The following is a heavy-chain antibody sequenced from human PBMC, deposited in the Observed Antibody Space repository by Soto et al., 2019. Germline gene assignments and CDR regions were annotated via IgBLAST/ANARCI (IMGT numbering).Heavy chain of an antibody. CDR2: INHSGST. V-gene: IGHV4-39*07. J-gene: IGHJ6*02. CDR3: ARGAFGGTGTTDYYYGMDV. CDR1: GGSISSGGYY. D-gene: IGHD1-7*01. Sequence: SETLSLTCTVSGGSISSGGYYWSWIRQHPGKGLEWIGEINHSGSTNYNPSLKSRVTISVDTSKNQFSLKLSSVTAADTAVYYCARGAFGGTGTTDYYYGMDVWGQGTTVTVSS.